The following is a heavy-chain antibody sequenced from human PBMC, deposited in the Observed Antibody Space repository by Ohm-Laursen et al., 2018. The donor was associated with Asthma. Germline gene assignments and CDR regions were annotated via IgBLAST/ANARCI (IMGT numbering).Heavy chain of an antibody. V-gene: IGHV3-33*01. D-gene: IGHD1-26*01. J-gene: IGHJ3*02. CDR2: IWYDGSNE. CDR3: VRAHSGSYSYAFDI. Sequence: RSLRLSCAASGFTFSSYGMHWVRQAPGKGLEWVAVIWYDGSNEYYADSVKGRFTISRDNSKNTLYLQMNSLRGENTAVYYCVRAHSGSYSYAFDIWGQGTVVTVSS. CDR1: GFTFSSYG.